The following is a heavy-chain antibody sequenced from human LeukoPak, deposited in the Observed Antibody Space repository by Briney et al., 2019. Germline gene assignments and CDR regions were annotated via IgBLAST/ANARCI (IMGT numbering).Heavy chain of an antibody. CDR1: GGSFSGYY. D-gene: IGHD3-3*01. CDR2: INHSGST. Sequence: PSETLSLTCAVYGGSFSGYYWSWIRQPPGKGLEWIGEINHSGSTNYNPSLKSRVTISVDTSKNQFSLKLSSVTAADTAVYYCAKPRVRFLEWLLYRGVDAFDIWGQGTMVTVSS. CDR3: AKPRVRFLEWLLYRGVDAFDI. J-gene: IGHJ3*02. V-gene: IGHV4-34*01.